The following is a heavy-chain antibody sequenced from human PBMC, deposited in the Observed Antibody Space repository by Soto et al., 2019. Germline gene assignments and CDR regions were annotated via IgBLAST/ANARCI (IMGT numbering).Heavy chain of an antibody. V-gene: IGHV3-30-3*01. D-gene: IGHD2-15*01. J-gene: IGHJ6*02. CDR1: GFTFSTYA. CDR3: ARGVLSIKYYYGMDV. Sequence: GGSLRLSYAAAGFTFSTYAMHWVRQAPGKGLEWVAVISYDGGKKYYADSVKGRFTISRDNSKNTLYLQMNSLRAEDTAVYYCARGVLSIKYYYGMDVWGQGTTVTVSS. CDR2: ISYDGGKK.